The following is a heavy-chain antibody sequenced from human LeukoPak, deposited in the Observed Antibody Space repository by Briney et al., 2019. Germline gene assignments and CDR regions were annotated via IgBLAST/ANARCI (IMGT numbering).Heavy chain of an antibody. CDR2: INSGRTT. Sequence: PEGSLRLSCAASGFTVSSKYMAWVRQAPGKGLEWVSFINSGRTTNYADSVKGRFTFSRDYSKNTLNLQMNSLRAEDTAVYYCATIVSDSSGWYHFDHWGQGALVTVSS. V-gene: IGHV3-66*01. CDR3: ATIVSDSSGWYHFDH. J-gene: IGHJ4*02. D-gene: IGHD6-19*01. CDR1: GFTVSSKY.